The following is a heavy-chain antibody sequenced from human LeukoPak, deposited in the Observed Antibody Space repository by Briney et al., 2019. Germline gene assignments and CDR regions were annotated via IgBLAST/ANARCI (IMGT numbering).Heavy chain of an antibody. Sequence: GSLRLSCAASGFTFSNAWMSWVRQAPGKGLEWVGYIYYSGSPSYNPSLKSRITISLDTSTNQFSLDLTSVTAADTAVYYCAAADLVGGITGWFDPWGQGILVTVSS. J-gene: IGHJ5*02. CDR3: AAADLVGGITGWFDP. CDR2: IYYSGSP. V-gene: IGHV4-59*06. D-gene: IGHD3-10*01. CDR1: GFTFSNAW.